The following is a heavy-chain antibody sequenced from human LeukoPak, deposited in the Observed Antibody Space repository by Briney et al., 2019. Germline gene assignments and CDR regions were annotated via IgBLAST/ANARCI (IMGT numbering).Heavy chain of an antibody. CDR3: ARHRSSWLIDY. V-gene: IGHV3-23*01. J-gene: IGHJ4*02. Sequence: GGSLRLSCAASGFTFNTYAMSWVRQAPWERLQWVSGISDSGGNTYYADSVRGRFTISRDNSKNTPYLQMNSLRAEDTAVYYCARHRSSWLIDYWGQGTLVTVSS. CDR1: GFTFNTYA. CDR2: ISDSGGNT. D-gene: IGHD6-6*01.